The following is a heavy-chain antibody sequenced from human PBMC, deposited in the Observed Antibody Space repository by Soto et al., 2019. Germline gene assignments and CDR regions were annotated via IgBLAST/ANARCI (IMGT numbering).Heavy chain of an antibody. V-gene: IGHV3-30-3*01. CDR2: ISYDGSNK. Sequence: QVQLVESGGGVVQPGRSLRLSCAASGFTFSSYAMHWVRQAPGKGLEWVAVISYDGSNKYYADSVKGRFTISRDNSKNXXYLQMNSLRAEDTAVYYWARFKGCSGGSCYSYFDYWGQGTLVTVSS. J-gene: IGHJ4*02. CDR3: ARFKGCSGGSCYSYFDY. CDR1: GFTFSSYA. D-gene: IGHD2-15*01.